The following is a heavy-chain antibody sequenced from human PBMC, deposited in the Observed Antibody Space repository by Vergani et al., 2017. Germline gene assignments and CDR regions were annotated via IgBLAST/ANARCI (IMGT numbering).Heavy chain of an antibody. CDR2: IYHSGST. J-gene: IGHJ3*02. Sequence: QVQLQESGPGLVKPSETLSLTCTVSGYSISSGYYWGWIRQPPGKGLEWIGSIYHSGSTYYNPSLKSRVTISVDTSKNQFSLKLSSVTAADTAVYYCARNXYCGGDCYSDAFDIWGQGTMVTVSS. D-gene: IGHD2-21*02. CDR1: GYSISSGYY. V-gene: IGHV4-38-2*02. CDR3: ARNXYCGGDCYSDAFDI.